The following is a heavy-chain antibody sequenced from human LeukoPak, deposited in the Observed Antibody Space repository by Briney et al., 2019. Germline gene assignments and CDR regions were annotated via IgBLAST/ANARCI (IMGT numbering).Heavy chain of an antibody. Sequence: ASVKVSCKASGYTFTGYYMHWVRQAPGQGLEWMEWINPNSGGTNYAQKFQGRVTMTRDTSISTAYMELSRLRSDDTAVYYCARGRITMVRGVNYWGQGTLVTVSS. CDR3: ARGRITMVRGVNY. CDR2: INPNSGGT. D-gene: IGHD3-10*01. J-gene: IGHJ4*02. CDR1: GYTFTGYY. V-gene: IGHV1-2*02.